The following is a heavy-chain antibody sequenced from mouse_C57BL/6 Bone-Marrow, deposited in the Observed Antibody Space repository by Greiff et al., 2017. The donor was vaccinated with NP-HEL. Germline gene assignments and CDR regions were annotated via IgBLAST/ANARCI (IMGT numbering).Heavy chain of an antibody. D-gene: IGHD2-3*01. CDR2: IYPSDSET. V-gene: IGHV1-61*01. J-gene: IGHJ3*01. CDR1: GYTFTSYW. Sequence: QVQLQQPGAELVRPGSSVKLSCKASGYTFTSYWMDWVKQRPGQGLEWIGNIYPSDSETHYNQKFKDKATLTVDKSSSTAYMQLSSLTSEDSAVYYCASGLIYDGYISSFAYWGQGTLVTVSA. CDR3: ASGLIYDGYISSFAY.